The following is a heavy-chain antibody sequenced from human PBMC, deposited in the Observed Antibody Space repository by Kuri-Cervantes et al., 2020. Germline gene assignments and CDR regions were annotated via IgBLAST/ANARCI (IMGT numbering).Heavy chain of an antibody. Sequence: KVSCKGSGHSFTSYWIGWVRQMPGKGLEWMGIIYPGDSDTRYSPSFQGQVTISADKSISTAYLQWSSLKASDTAMYYCARHSGSYFPHFDYWGQGTLVTVSS. CDR3: ARHSGSYFPHFDY. J-gene: IGHJ4*02. V-gene: IGHV5-51*01. CDR1: GHSFTSYW. CDR2: IYPGDSDT. D-gene: IGHD1-26*01.